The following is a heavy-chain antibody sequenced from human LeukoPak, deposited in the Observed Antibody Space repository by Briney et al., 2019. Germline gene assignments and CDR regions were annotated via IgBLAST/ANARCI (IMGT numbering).Heavy chain of an antibody. V-gene: IGHV1-69*05. D-gene: IGHD4-17*01. CDR1: GGTFSSYA. CDR2: IIPIFGTA. Sequence: ASVKVSCKASGGTFSSYAISWVRQAPGQGLEWMGGIIPIFGTANYAQKFQGRVTITTDESTSTAYMELSSLRSDDTAVYYCAREKGGTVTTFDYWGQGTLGTVSS. CDR3: AREKGGTVTTFDY. J-gene: IGHJ4*02.